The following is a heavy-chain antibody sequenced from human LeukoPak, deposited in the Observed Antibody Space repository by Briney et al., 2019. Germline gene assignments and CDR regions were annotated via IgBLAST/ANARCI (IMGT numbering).Heavy chain of an antibody. CDR1: GGSISSYY. CDR3: ARTEYSSGWYYFDY. V-gene: IGHV4-59*01. CDR2: TYYSGST. J-gene: IGHJ4*02. Sequence: KPSETLSLTCTVSGGSISSYYWSWIRQPPGKGLEWIGYTYYSGSTNYNPSLKSRVTISVDTSKNQFSLKLSSVTAADTAVYYCARTEYSSGWYYFDYWGQGTLVTVSS. D-gene: IGHD6-19*01.